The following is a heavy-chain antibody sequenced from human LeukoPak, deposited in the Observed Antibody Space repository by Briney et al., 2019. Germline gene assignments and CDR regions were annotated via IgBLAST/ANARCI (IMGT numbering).Heavy chain of an antibody. V-gene: IGHV3-30*18. J-gene: IGHJ5*02. CDR2: ISYDGRNK. CDR1: GFTFSSYG. CDR3: AKGARGDTVTSIVGLNWFDP. Sequence: GGSLRLSCAASGFTFSSYGMHWVRQVPGKGLEWVAVISYDGRNKNYADSLKGRFTISREDSKNTLYLQMNSLRADDTAVYYCAKGARGDTVTSIVGLNWFDPWGQGTLVTVSS. D-gene: IGHD4-17*01.